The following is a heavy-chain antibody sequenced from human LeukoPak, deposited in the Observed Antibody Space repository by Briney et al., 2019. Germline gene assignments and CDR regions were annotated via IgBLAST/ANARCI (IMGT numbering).Heavy chain of an antibody. J-gene: IGHJ4*02. CDR2: INPNSGAT. V-gene: IGHV1-2*02. Sequence: GASVKVSCKASGYTFTGYYMHWVRQAPGQGLEWMGWINPNSGATNYAQKFQGRVTMTRDTSISTAYMELSRLRSDDTAVYYCARQTHGGSLGYWGQGTLVTVSS. D-gene: IGHD4-23*01. CDR3: ARQTHGGSLGY. CDR1: GYTFTGYY.